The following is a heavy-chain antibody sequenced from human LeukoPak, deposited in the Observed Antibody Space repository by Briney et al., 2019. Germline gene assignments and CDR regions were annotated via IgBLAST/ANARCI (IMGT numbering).Heavy chain of an antibody. CDR2: FDPEDGET. CDR3: ATGEYYDILTGYSWDYYYGMDV. J-gene: IGHJ6*02. D-gene: IGHD3-9*01. CDR1: GYTLTDLS. V-gene: IGHV1-24*01. Sequence: ASVTVSCKVSGYTLTDLSMHWVRQAPGKGLEWMGGFDPEDGETIYAQKFQGRVTMTEDTSTDTAYMELSSLRSEATAVYYCATGEYYDILTGYSWDYYYGMDVWGQGTTVTVSS.